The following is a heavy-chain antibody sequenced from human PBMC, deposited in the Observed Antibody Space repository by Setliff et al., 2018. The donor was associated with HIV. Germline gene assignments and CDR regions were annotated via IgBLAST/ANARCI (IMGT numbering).Heavy chain of an antibody. J-gene: IGHJ4*02. V-gene: IGHV4-59*06. Sequence: PSETLSLTCTVSGGSISSYYWSWIRQPPGKGLEWIGYIYYSGNPFYNPSLRSRVTISLDTSKNQFSLKLSSVTAADTAVYYCARSPRIGVAGEFEYWGQGTLVTVSS. CDR3: ARSPRIGVAGEFEY. CDR1: GGSISSYY. CDR2: IYYSGNP. D-gene: IGHD6-19*01.